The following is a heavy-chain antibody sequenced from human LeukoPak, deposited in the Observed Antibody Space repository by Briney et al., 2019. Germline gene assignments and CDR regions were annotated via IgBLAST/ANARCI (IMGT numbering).Heavy chain of an antibody. Sequence: ASVKVSCKASGYTFTSHDINWVRQATGQGLEWMGWMSPKTGKTGCASRSQGRVTMTSNPSISTAYLELSSLRSDDTAVYYCARTPTGGDIDYWGQGTLVTVSS. CDR2: MSPKTGKT. CDR3: ARTPTGGDIDY. J-gene: IGHJ4*02. D-gene: IGHD2-21*02. CDR1: GYTFTSHD. V-gene: IGHV1-8*01.